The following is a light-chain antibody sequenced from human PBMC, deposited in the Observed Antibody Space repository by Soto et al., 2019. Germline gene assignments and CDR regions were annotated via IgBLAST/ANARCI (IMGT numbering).Light chain of an antibody. J-gene: IGKJ1*01. V-gene: IGKV3-11*01. Sequence: EIVLTQSPATLSLSPGDRAALSYRASQSVSTFLAWYPHKPGQAPRLLIYDASNRATGIPARFSGSGSGTDFTLTISSLEPEDSAFYYCQQRSNCWTFGQGTKVEIK. CDR3: QQRSNCWT. CDR2: DAS. CDR1: QSVSTF.